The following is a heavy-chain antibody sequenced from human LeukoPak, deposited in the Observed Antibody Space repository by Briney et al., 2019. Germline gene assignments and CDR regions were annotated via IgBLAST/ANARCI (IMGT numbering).Heavy chain of an antibody. D-gene: IGHD4-17*01. Sequence: GGSLRLSCAASGFTFGTYAMHWVRQAPGKGLEWVAVISYHGRKKLYADSVKGRFSISRDNAENTLFLQMNSLRHDDTAVYYCARVASLSVTHYYYYGMDVWGPGTPVSVSS. J-gene: IGHJ6*02. CDR1: GFTFGTYA. CDR3: ARVASLSVTHYYYYGMDV. V-gene: IGHV3-30*04. CDR2: ISYHGRKK.